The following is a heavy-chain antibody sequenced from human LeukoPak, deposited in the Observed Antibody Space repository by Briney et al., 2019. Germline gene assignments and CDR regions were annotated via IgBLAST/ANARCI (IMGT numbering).Heavy chain of an antibody. V-gene: IGHV3-53*05. J-gene: IGHJ1*01. CDR3: ASPVGYCSSTSCYTFGYFQH. CDR2: IYSGGST. Sequence: PGGSLRLSCAASGFTVSSNYMSWVRQAPGKGLEWVSVIYSGGSTYYADSVKGRFTISRDNSKNTLYLQMNSLRAEDTAVYYCASPVGYCSSTSCYTFGYFQHWGQGTLVTVSS. D-gene: IGHD2-2*02. CDR1: GFTVSSNY.